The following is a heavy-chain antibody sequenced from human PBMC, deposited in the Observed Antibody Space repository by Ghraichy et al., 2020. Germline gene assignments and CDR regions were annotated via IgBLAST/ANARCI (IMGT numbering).Heavy chain of an antibody. CDR1: GFTFSSYS. CDR2: ISSSSSTI. J-gene: IGHJ5*02. Sequence: GGSLRLSCAVSGFTFSSYSMNWVRQAPGKGLEWVSYISSSSSTIYYADSVKGRFTISRDNAKNSLYLQMNSLRAEDTAVYYCARDRLPSSWGQGTLVTVSS. CDR3: ARDRLPSS. V-gene: IGHV3-48*01.